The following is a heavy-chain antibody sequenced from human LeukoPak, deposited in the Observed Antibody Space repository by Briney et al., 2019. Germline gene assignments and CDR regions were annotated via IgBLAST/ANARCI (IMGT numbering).Heavy chain of an antibody. CDR1: GFSFSSYG. J-gene: IGHJ3*02. CDR3: ARNSGSYYDAFGI. CDR2: IWYDGSNT. D-gene: IGHD1-26*01. V-gene: IGHV3-33*01. Sequence: PGGSLRLSCAASGFSFSSYGMHWVRQAPGKGLEWVALIWYDGSNTYYEDSVKGRFTISRDISKRTVYLQMNSLRAEDTAVYYCARNSGSYYDAFGIWGQGTMVTVSS.